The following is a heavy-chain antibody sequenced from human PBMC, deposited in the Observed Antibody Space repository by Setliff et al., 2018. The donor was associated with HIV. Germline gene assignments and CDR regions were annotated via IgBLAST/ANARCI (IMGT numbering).Heavy chain of an antibody. Sequence: SETLSLTCTVSGGSISSSSYYWGWLRQPPGKGLEWIGSGHYTGNTYTSPSLKSRATISLDASKHKISLKLTSVTSADTAVYYCAREGDGIDFWGQGTLVTVS. CDR3: AREGDGIDF. J-gene: IGHJ4*02. CDR2: GHYTGNT. CDR1: GGSISSSSYY. V-gene: IGHV4-39*02. D-gene: IGHD2-21*02.